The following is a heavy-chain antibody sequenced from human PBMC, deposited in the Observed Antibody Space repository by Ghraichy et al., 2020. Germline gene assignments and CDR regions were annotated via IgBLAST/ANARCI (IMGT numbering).Heavy chain of an antibody. CDR2: IYPTDSDT. J-gene: IGHJ4*02. D-gene: IGHD6-6*01. CDR3: AVGSSGFLYFDF. Sequence: GSLRLSCKGSGYSFSNYWIAWVRQMPGKGLEWMGIIYPTDSDTTYSPSFQGQVTISVDKSISTAYLQWSSLKASDTAMYYCAVGSSGFLYFDFWGQGALVTVSS. V-gene: IGHV5-51*01. CDR1: GYSFSNYW.